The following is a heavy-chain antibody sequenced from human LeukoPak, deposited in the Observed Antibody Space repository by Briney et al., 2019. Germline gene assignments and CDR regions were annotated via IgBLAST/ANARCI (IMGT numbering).Heavy chain of an antibody. V-gene: IGHV4-34*01. J-gene: IGHJ4*02. CDR3: ARGSDLFGY. CDR2: INHSGST. Sequence: SETLSLTCAVYGGSFSGYYWSWIRQPPGKGLEWIGEINHSGSTNYNPSLKSRVTISVDTSKNQFSLKLSSVTAADTAVYYCARGSDLFGYWGQGTWSPSPQ. CDR1: GGSFSGYY. D-gene: IGHD2-21*01.